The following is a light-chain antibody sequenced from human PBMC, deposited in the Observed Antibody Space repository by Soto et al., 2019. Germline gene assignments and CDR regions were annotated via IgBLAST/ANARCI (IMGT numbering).Light chain of an antibody. CDR2: DVS. Sequence: QSVLTQPRSVSGSPGQSVTISCTGTSSDVGGYNYVSWYQQHPGKAPKLMIYDVSKRPSGVPDRFSGSKSGNTASLTISGLQAEDEADYYCSSYAGSYTVLFGGGTKVTVL. CDR1: SSDVGGYNY. V-gene: IGLV2-11*01. CDR3: SSYAGSYTVL. J-gene: IGLJ2*01.